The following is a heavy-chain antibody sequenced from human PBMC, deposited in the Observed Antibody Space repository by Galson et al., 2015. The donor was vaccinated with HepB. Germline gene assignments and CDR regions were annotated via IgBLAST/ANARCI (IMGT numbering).Heavy chain of an antibody. J-gene: IGHJ4*02. D-gene: IGHD6-19*01. CDR2: ISYDGSNK. Sequence: SLRLSCAASGFTFSSYAMHWVRQAPGKGLEWVAVISYDGSNKYYADSVKGRFTISRDNSKNTLYLQMNSLRAEDTAVYYCARSEQWLWGGDYWGQGTLVTVSS. CDR3: ARSEQWLWGGDY. CDR1: GFTFSSYA. V-gene: IGHV3-30-3*01.